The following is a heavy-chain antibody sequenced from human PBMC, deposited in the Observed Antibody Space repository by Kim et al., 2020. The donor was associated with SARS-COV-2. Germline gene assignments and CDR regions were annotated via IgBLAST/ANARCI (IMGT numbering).Heavy chain of an antibody. CDR1: GGSISSYY. Sequence: SETLSLTCTVSGGSISSYYWSWIRQPPGKGLEWIGYIYYSGSTNYNPSLKSRVTISVDTSKNQFSLKLSSVTAADTAVYYGARDSSSWSGWFDPWGQGTLVTVSS. J-gene: IGHJ5*02. CDR2: IYYSGST. CDR3: ARDSSSWSGWFDP. D-gene: IGHD6-13*01. V-gene: IGHV4-59*13.